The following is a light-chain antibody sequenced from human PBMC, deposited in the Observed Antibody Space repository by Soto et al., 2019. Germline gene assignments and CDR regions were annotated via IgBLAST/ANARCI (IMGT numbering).Light chain of an antibody. CDR3: QQYGSSIFT. J-gene: IGKJ3*01. Sequence: EIVLTQSPGTLSLSPRERATLSCRASQSVSSSYLAWYQQKPGQAPRLLIYGASGRATGIPDRFSGSGSGTDFTLTISRLEPEDFAVYYCQQYGSSIFTFGPGTKVDIK. CDR2: GAS. CDR1: QSVSSSY. V-gene: IGKV3-20*01.